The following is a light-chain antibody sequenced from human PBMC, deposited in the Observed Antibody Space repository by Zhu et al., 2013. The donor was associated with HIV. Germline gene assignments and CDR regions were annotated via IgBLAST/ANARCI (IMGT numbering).Light chain of an antibody. CDR3: QQSYSSWT. Sequence: DIQMTQSPSSLSASVGDRVTITCRASQSIGSFLNWYRQKPGRAPELLIFRTSNLQDGVPSRFSGSGSGTDFTLTISTLQPEDFATYYCQQSYSSWTFGQGTKVEVK. CDR2: RTS. CDR1: QSIGSF. J-gene: IGKJ1*01. V-gene: IGKV1-39*01.